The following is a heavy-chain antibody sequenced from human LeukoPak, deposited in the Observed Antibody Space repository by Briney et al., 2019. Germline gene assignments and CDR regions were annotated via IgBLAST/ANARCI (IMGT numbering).Heavy chain of an antibody. Sequence: GGSLRLSCAASGFTFSSYAMSWVRQAPGKGLEWVSAISGSGGSTYYADSVKGRFTISRDKSKNTLYLQMNSLRAEDTAVYYCAKDTVTFGGVIAYFDYWGQGTLVTVSS. CDR3: AKDTVTFGGVIAYFDY. D-gene: IGHD3-16*02. CDR1: GFTFSSYA. CDR2: ISGSGGST. J-gene: IGHJ4*02. V-gene: IGHV3-23*01.